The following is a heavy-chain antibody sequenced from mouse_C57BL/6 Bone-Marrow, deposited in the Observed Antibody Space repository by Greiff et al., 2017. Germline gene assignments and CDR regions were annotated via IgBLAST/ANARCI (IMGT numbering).Heavy chain of an antibody. CDR2: IYPRSGNT. J-gene: IGHJ3*01. V-gene: IGHV1-81*01. D-gene: IGHD4-1*01. CDR3: ARWEGWFAY. CDR1: GYTFTSYG. Sequence: QVQLQQSGAELARPGASVKLYCKASGYTFTSYGISWVKQRTGQGLEWIGEIYPRSGNTYYNEKFKGKATLTAAKSSSTAYMELRRLTSEDSAVXFCARWEGWFAYWGQGTLVTVSA.